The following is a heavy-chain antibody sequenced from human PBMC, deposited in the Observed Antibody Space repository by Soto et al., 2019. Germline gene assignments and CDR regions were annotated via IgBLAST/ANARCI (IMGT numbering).Heavy chain of an antibody. CDR3: ARDRVVVVAATHDYYYGMDV. Sequence: PGGSLRLSCAASGFTFSSYWMSWVRQAPGKGLEWVANIKQDGSEKYYVDSAKGRFTISRDNAKNSLYLQMNSLRAEDTAVYYCARDRVVVVAATHDYYYGMDVWGQGTTVTVSS. CDR2: IKQDGSEK. V-gene: IGHV3-7*05. D-gene: IGHD2-15*01. J-gene: IGHJ6*02. CDR1: GFTFSSYW.